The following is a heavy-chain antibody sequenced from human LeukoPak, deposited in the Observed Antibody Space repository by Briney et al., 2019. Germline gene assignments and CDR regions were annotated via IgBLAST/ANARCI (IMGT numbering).Heavy chain of an antibody. Sequence: PGGSLRLSCAASGLTFSSYAMHWVRQAPGKGLQCASVISNDGDTYYADSVKGRFTITRDTSKNTVSLQMNSLRAEDTAVYYCAGDKTTGGWYEFDYWGQGTLVTVSS. CDR3: AGDKTTGGWYEFDY. CDR1: GLTFSSYA. CDR2: ISNDGDT. D-gene: IGHD6-19*01. V-gene: IGHV3-53*01. J-gene: IGHJ4*02.